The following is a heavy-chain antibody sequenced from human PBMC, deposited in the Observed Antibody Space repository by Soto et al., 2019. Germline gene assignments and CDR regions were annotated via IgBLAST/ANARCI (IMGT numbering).Heavy chain of an antibody. V-gene: IGHV3-33*01. D-gene: IGHD3-3*01. CDR2: IWYHGSTK. Sequence: QVQLVESGGGVVQPGRSLRLSCAASGFTFSSYGMHWVRQDPGKGLEWVAGIWYHGSTKYYPDSAKGRFTIHRDNAKSTLYRQMDRLRAAVTAVYYCARQGHFGVFLRYYSRDVWGKGTTVTVSS. CDR3: ARQGHFGVFLRYYSRDV. J-gene: IGHJ6*03. CDR1: GFTFSSYG.